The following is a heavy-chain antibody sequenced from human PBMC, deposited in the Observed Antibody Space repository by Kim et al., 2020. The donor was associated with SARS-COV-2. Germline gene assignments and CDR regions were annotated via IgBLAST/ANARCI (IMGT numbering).Heavy chain of an antibody. CDR2: IDPSDSYT. J-gene: IGHJ5*02. D-gene: IGHD3-3*01. CDR1: GYSFTSYW. Sequence: GESLKISCKGSGYSFTSYWISWVRQMPGKGLEWMGRIDPSDSYTNYSPSFQGHVTISADKSISTAYLQWSSLKASDTAMYYCARQVFFRYSGYYLDWFDPWGQGTLVTVSS. CDR3: ARQVFFRYSGYYLDWFDP. V-gene: IGHV5-10-1*01.